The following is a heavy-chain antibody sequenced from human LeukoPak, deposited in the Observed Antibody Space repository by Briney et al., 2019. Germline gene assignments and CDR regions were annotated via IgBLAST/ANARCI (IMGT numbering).Heavy chain of an antibody. J-gene: IGHJ3*02. CDR3: AKEDIVVVPAALDAFDI. CDR2: IRYDGSNK. V-gene: IGHV3-30*02. Sequence: GGSLRLSCAASGFTFSSYGMHWVRQAPGKGLEWVAFIRYDGSNKYYADSVKGRFTISRDNSKNTLYLQMNSLRAEDMAVYYCAKEDIVVVPAALDAFDIWGQGTMVTVSS. D-gene: IGHD2-2*01. CDR1: GFTFSSYG.